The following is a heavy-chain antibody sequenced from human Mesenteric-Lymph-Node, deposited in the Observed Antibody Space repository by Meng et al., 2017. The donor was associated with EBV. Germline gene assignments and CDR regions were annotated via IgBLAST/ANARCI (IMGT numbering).Heavy chain of an antibody. V-gene: IGHV1-18*01. CDR1: GYIFSHYG. CDR2: IYTFNDDT. J-gene: IGHJ4*02. CDR3: ARTYSSTSHFDN. Sequence: QVQLVQSGDEVKKPGDSVKVSCKTSGYIFSHYGIDWVRQAPGQGLEWMGWIYTFNDDTIYAESFQDRVTLTTDTSTSTVYMELKSLRSDDTAVYYCARTYSSTSHFDNWGQGSLVTVSS. D-gene: IGHD6-6*01.